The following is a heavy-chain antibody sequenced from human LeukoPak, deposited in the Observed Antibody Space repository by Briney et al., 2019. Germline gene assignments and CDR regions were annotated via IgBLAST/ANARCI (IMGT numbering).Heavy chain of an antibody. Sequence: ASVKVSCKVSGYTLTELSMHWVRQAPGKGLEWMGGFDPEDGETIYAQKFQGRVTITTDESTSTAYMELSSLRSEDTAVYYCARGATPDYSNYLNWFDPWGQGTLVTVSS. CDR2: FDPEDGET. V-gene: IGHV1-24*01. J-gene: IGHJ5*02. CDR3: ARGATPDYSNYLNWFDP. CDR1: GYTLTELS. D-gene: IGHD4-11*01.